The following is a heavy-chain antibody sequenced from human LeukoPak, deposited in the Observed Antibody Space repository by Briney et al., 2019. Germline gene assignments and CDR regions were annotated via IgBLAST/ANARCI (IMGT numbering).Heavy chain of an antibody. CDR1: GYTFTGYY. CDR2: INPNSGGT. D-gene: IGHD2-8*01. J-gene: IGHJ3*02. Sequence: ASVKLSCTASGYTFTGYYMHWVRQAPGQGLEWMGWINPNSGGTNYAQKFQGRVTMTRDTSNNTAYMELSRLRSDDTAVYYCARSNARRSRTAFEIWGRGTMVTVSS. V-gene: IGHV1-2*02. CDR3: ARSNARRSRTAFEI.